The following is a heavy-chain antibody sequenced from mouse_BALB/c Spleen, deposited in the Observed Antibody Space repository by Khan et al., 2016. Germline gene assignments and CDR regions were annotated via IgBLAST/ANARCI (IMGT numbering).Heavy chain of an antibody. Sequence: EVQLQESGPGLVKPSQSLSLTCTVTGYSITSDYAWNWIRQFPGNKLEWMGYISYSGSTSYNPSLKSRISITRDTSKNQFFLQLNSVTTEDTAAYYCAISMITTGLAYWGQGTLVTVSS. J-gene: IGHJ3*01. V-gene: IGHV3-2*02. CDR1: GYSITSDYA. D-gene: IGHD2-4*01. CDR2: ISYSGST. CDR3: AISMITTGLAY.